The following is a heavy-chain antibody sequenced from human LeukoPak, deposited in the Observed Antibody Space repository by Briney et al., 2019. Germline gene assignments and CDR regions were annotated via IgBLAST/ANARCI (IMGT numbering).Heavy chain of an antibody. CDR2: INHSGST. V-gene: IGHV4-34*01. D-gene: IGHD3-10*01. CDR3: ARRLPGFLVRGVLNGNWFDP. Sequence: SETLSLTCAVYRGSFSGYYWSWIRQPPGKGLEWIGEINHSGSTNYNPSLKNRVTISVDTSKNQFSLKLTSVTAADMAVYYCARRLPGFLVRGVLNGNWFDPWGQGTLVTVSS. CDR1: RGSFSGYY. J-gene: IGHJ5*02.